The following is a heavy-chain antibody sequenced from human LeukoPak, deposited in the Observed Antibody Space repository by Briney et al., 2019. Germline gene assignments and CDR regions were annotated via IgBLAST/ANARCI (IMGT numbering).Heavy chain of an antibody. CDR3: AREPVLSYYFVY. J-gene: IGHJ4*02. V-gene: IGHV3-21*01. Sequence: PGGSLRLSCAASRFTFSSYSMNWVRQAPANGLEWVSSISSSSSYKYYADSVKGRFTISRDNAKNSLYLRMNSLRAEDTAVYYCAREPVLSYYFVYWGQGTLVTVSS. CDR1: RFTFSSYS. CDR2: ISSSSSYK. D-gene: IGHD3-16*01.